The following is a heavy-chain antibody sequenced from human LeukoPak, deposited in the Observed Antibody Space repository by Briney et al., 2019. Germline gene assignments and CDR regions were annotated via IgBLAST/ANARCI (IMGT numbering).Heavy chain of an antibody. Sequence: PGGSLRLSCVASGFSVSTSYMSWVRQPPGKGLEWIGEINHSGSTNYNPSLKSRVTISVDTSKNQFSLKLSSVTAADTAVYYCARSAPSSGWYRAYYYYGMDVWGQGTTVTVSS. D-gene: IGHD6-19*01. CDR1: GFSVSTSY. J-gene: IGHJ6*02. CDR2: INHSGST. V-gene: IGHV4-34*01. CDR3: ARSAPSSGWYRAYYYYGMDV.